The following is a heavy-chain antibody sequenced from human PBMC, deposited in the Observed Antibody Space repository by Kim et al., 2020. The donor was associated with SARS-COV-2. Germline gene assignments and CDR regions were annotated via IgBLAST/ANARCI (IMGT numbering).Heavy chain of an antibody. D-gene: IGHD6-13*01. J-gene: IGHJ3*02. CDR2: IIPIFGTA. V-gene: IGHV1-69*13. Sequence: ASVKVSCKASGGTFSSYAISWVRQAPGQGLEWMGGIIPIFGTANYAQKFQGRVTITADESTSTAYMELSSLRSEDTAVYYCARQSESWHDAFDIWGQGTMVTVSS. CDR3: ARQSESWHDAFDI. CDR1: GGTFSSYA.